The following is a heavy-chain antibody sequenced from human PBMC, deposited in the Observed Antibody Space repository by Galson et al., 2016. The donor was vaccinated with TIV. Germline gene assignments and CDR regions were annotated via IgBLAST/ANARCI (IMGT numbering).Heavy chain of an antibody. Sequence: SVKVSCKASGGSFSNLGLNWVRQAPGQGFEWVGGILPISGQVSYAQNLQGWITLTRDTSISTAYLELSRLRFDDTAIYYCATGDLSDFVYWGQGTLFTVSS. CDR2: ILPISGQV. CDR1: GGSFSNLG. CDR3: ATGDLSDFVY. D-gene: IGHD5-24*01. J-gene: IGHJ4*02. V-gene: IGHV1-2*04.